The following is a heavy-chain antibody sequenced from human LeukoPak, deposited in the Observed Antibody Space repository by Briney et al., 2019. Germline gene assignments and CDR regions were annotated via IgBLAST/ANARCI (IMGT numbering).Heavy chain of an antibody. CDR2: INPSGGST. V-gene: IGHV1-46*01. CDR3: AREGERDYYDSSGYYLGDY. J-gene: IGHJ4*02. Sequence: ASVKVSCKASGYTFTSYYMHWVRQAPGQGLEWMGIINPSGGSTSYAQKFQGRVTMTRDTSTSTVYMELSSLRSEDTAVYYCAREGERDYYDSSGYYLGDYWGQGTLVTVSS. CDR1: GYTFTSYY. D-gene: IGHD3-22*01.